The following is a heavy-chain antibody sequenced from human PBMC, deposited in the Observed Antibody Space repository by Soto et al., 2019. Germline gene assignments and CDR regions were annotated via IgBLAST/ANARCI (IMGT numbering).Heavy chain of an antibody. CDR1: GGSISSGGYY. V-gene: IGHV4-31*03. J-gene: IGHJ4*02. Sequence: SETLSLTCTVSGGSISSGGYYWSWIRQHPGKGLEWIGYIYYSGSTYYNPSLKSRVTISVDTSKNQFSLKLSSVTAADTAVYYCARGARELLFDYWGQGTLVTVSS. D-gene: IGHD1-26*01. CDR2: IYYSGST. CDR3: ARGARELLFDY.